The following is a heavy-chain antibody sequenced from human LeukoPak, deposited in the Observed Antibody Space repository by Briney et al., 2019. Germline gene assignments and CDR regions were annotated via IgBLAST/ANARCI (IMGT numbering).Heavy chain of an antibody. D-gene: IGHD2-2*02. J-gene: IGHJ6*03. Sequence: SETLSLTCTVSGGSISSYYWSWIRQPPGKGLEWIGYIYTSGSTNYNPSLKSRVTISVDTSKNQFSLKLSSVTAADTAVYYCARLAYCSSTSCYSPYYYYYYMDVWGKGTTVTVSS. V-gene: IGHV4-4*09. CDR3: ARLAYCSSTSCYSPYYYYYYMDV. CDR1: GGSISSYY. CDR2: IYTSGST.